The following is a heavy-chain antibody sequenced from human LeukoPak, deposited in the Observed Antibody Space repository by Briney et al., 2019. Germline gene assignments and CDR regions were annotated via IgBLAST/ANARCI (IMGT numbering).Heavy chain of an antibody. D-gene: IGHD3-10*01. Sequence: TGGSLRLSCAASGFTFDDYGMSWVRQVPGKGLEWVSGINWNGGSTGYADSVKGRFTIPRDNAKNSLYLQMNSLRAEDTALYYCARGLEGSGSYYNGYFDYWGQGTLVTVSS. CDR1: GFTFDDYG. V-gene: IGHV3-20*04. J-gene: IGHJ4*02. CDR2: INWNGGST. CDR3: ARGLEGSGSYYNGYFDY.